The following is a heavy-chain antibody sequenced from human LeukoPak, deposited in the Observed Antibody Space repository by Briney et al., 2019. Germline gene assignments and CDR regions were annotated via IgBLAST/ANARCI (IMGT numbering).Heavy chain of an antibody. Sequence: SETLSLTCNVSGGSISSYYWSWIRQPPGKGLEWIGYIYYSGSTNYNPSLKSRVTISVDTSKNQFSLKLSSVTAADTAVYYCARAPLTGLYYFDYWGQGTLVTVSS. CDR3: ARAPLTGLYYFDY. J-gene: IGHJ4*02. CDR1: GGSISSYY. D-gene: IGHD1-20*01. V-gene: IGHV4-59*01. CDR2: IYYSGST.